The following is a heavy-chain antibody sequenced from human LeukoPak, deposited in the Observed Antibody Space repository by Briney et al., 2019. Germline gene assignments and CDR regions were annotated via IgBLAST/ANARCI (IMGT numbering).Heavy chain of an antibody. CDR1: GGSISSYY. V-gene: IGHV4-59*01. D-gene: IGHD2-15*01. CDR2: IYYSGST. Sequence: SETLSLTCTVSGGSISSYYWSWIRQPPGKGLEWIGYIYYSGSTNYNPSLKSRVTISVDTSKNQFSLKLSSVTAADTAVYYWAREDGGIDWYFDLWGRGTLVTVSS. CDR3: AREDGGIDWYFDL. J-gene: IGHJ2*01.